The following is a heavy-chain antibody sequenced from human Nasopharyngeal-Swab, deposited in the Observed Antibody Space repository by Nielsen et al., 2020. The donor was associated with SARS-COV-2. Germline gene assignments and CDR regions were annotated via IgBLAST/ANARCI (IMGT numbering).Heavy chain of an antibody. D-gene: IGHD3-22*01. Sequence: GESLKISCAASGFTFSSYEMNWVRQAPGKGLEWVSYISRSGGTKYYADSVKGRFTISRDNAKNTLYLQMNSLRAEDTAVYYCARRGDDSSGYYSTVDWYFDLWGRGTLVTVSS. J-gene: IGHJ2*01. V-gene: IGHV3-48*03. CDR1: GFTFSSYE. CDR2: ISRSGGTK. CDR3: ARRGDDSSGYYSTVDWYFDL.